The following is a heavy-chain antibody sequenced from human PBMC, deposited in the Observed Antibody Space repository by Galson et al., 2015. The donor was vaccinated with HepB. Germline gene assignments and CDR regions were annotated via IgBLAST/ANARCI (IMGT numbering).Heavy chain of an antibody. CDR1: GYTFPNYG. V-gene: IGHV1-18*01. CDR2: ISGYNGKT. CDR3: ARDTSYDDPSLSY. J-gene: IGHJ4*02. D-gene: IGHD4-17*01. Sequence: SVKVSCKASGYTFPNYGITWVRQAPGEGLEWMGWISGYNGKTKYAQRFQGRVTMTTDISTSTVYMELKSLRSDDTAVYYCARDTSYDDPSLSYWGQGTLVTVSS.